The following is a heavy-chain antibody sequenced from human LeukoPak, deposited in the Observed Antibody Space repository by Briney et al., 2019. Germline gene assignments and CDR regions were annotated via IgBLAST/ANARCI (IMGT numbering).Heavy chain of an antibody. CDR3: ARHAEMATISPNYYYYYYMDV. CDR1: GYRFTSYW. CDR2: IYPGESDT. D-gene: IGHD5-24*01. J-gene: IGHJ6*03. Sequence: GESLKISFKGSGYRFTSYWIGWVRQMPGKGLEWMGIIYPGESDTRYSPSFQGQVTISADKSISTAYLQWSSLKASDTAMYYCARHAEMATISPNYYYYYYMDVWGKGTTVTVSS. V-gene: IGHV5-51*01.